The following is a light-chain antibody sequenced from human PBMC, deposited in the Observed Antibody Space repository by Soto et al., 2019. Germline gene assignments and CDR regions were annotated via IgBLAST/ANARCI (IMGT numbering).Light chain of an antibody. CDR3: QHYNSYSEA. J-gene: IGKJ1*01. CDR2: KAS. V-gene: IGKV1-5*03. Sequence: DIQMTQSPSTLSGSVGDRVTITCRASQTISSWLAWYQQKPGKAPKLLIYKASTLKSGVPSRFSGSGSGTEFTLTISSLQPDDVATYSCQHYNSYSEAVGQGTKVELK. CDR1: QTISSW.